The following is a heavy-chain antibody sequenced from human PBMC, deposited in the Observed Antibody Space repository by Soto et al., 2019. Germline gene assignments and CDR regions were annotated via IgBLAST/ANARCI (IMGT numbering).Heavy chain of an antibody. CDR3: AKKSWTFGGVIVPEFDY. Sequence: PGGSLRLSCAASGFTFRSYAMTWVRQAPGKGLEWVSAISDGGGSTYYTDSVKGRFTISRDNSKNTLYLQMNSLRAEDTAIYYCAKKSWTFGGVIVPEFDYWGQGTQVTVSS. CDR1: GFTFRSYA. J-gene: IGHJ4*02. CDR2: ISDGGGST. V-gene: IGHV3-23*01. D-gene: IGHD3-16*02.